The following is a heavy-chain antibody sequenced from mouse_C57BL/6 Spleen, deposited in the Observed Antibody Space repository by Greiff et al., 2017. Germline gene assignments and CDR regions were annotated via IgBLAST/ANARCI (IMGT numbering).Heavy chain of an antibody. D-gene: IGHD1-1*01. Sequence: VQLQQSGAELVRPGTSVKVSCKASGYAFTNYLIEWVKQRPGQGLEWIGVINPGSGGTNYNEKFKGKATLTADESSSTAYMQLSSLTSEDSAVYFCARSDRGSNYYFDYWGQGTTLTVSS. CDR1: GYAFTNYL. J-gene: IGHJ2*01. CDR2: INPGSGGT. CDR3: ARSDRGSNYYFDY. V-gene: IGHV1-54*01.